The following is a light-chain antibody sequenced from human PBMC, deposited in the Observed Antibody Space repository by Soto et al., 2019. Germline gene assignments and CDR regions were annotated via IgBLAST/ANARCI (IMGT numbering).Light chain of an antibody. V-gene: IGKV3D-15*01. Sequence: IVLTQSPGTLSLSPGETATLSCRASQTVNSDYLAWFQQRPGQAPRLLIFATSRRATDIPDRFSGSGSATEFTLTISSLQSEDFAVYYCQQYKNWPWTFGQGTKVDIK. CDR3: QQYKNWPWT. J-gene: IGKJ1*01. CDR2: ATS. CDR1: QTVNSD.